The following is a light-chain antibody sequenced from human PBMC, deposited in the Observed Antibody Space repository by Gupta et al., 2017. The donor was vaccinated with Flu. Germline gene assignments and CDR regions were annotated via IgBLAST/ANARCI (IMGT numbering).Light chain of an antibody. CDR2: FPS. J-gene: IGKJ1*01. CDR1: QNIGIY. Sequence: DIQVTQSPSSLSTFVGGRVTITCQTNQNIGIYLNWYQQRPRKAPKLLIHFPSTLQSGVPSRFSGGGSGTHFSLTIDKVQPEDFVTYHCQQADSLPWTFGRGTKV. CDR3: QQADSLPWT. V-gene: IGKV1-39*01.